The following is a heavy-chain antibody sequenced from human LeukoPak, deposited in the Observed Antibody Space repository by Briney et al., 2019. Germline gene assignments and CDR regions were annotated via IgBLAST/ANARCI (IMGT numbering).Heavy chain of an antibody. V-gene: IGHV3-21*01. Sequence: GGSLRLSCAASGFTFSSYEMNWVRQAPGKGLEWVSSISSSSSYIYYADSVKGRFTISRDNAKNSLYLQMNSLRAEDTAVYYCARDRAPGDYDFDYWGQGTLVTVSS. J-gene: IGHJ4*02. D-gene: IGHD4-17*01. CDR3: ARDRAPGDYDFDY. CDR1: GFTFSSYE. CDR2: ISSSSSYI.